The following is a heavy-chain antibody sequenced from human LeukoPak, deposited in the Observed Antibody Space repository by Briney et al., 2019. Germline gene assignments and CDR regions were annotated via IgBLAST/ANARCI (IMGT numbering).Heavy chain of an antibody. D-gene: IGHD6-13*01. J-gene: IGHJ3*02. Sequence: SQTLSLTCTVSGGSISSGSYYWSWIRQPAGKRLEWIGRIYTSGSTNYNPSLKSRVTISVDTSKNQFSLKLSSVTAADTAVYYCARDRIAAAHDAFDIWGQGTMVTVSS. CDR1: GGSISSGSYY. CDR2: IYTSGST. V-gene: IGHV4-61*02. CDR3: ARDRIAAAHDAFDI.